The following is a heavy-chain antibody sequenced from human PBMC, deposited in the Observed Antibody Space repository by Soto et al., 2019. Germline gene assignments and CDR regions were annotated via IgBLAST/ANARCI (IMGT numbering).Heavy chain of an antibody. Sequence: SGPTVVNPTQTLTLTCTFSGFSLSTSGMCVSWIRQPPGKALEWLALIDWDDDKYYSTSLKTRLTISKDTSKNQVVLTMTNMDPVDTATYYCARISLYYDVLTGYDRYFDYWGQGTLVTVSS. V-gene: IGHV2-70*01. J-gene: IGHJ4*02. D-gene: IGHD3-9*01. CDR3: ARISLYYDVLTGYDRYFDY. CDR2: IDWDDDK. CDR1: GFSLSTSGMC.